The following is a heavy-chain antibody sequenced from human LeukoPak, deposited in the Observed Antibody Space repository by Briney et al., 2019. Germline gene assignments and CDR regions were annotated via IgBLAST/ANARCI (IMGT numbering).Heavy chain of an antibody. CDR1: GGTFSSYA. J-gene: IGHJ4*01. V-gene: IGHV1-18*01. D-gene: IGHD3-10*02. CDR2: ISAYNGNT. Sequence: WASVKVSCKASGGTFSSYAISWVRQAPGQGLEWMGWISAYNGNTNYVQNFQGRVTMTTDTSTSTAYMELRSLRSDDTAVYYCGRDVRTSWYYFDYWGQGTLVTVSS. CDR3: GRDVRTSWYYFDY.